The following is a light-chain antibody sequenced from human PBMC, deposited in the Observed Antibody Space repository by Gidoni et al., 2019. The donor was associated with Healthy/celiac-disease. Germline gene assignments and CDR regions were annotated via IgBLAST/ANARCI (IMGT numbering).Light chain of an antibody. J-gene: IGKJ1*01. CDR2: KAS. CDR3: QQYNSFWT. V-gene: IGKV1-5*03. Sequence: DIQMTQSPSTLSASVGDRVSITGLASQSISDWLAWYQQKPGKAPNLLIYKASSLQSGVPSRFSGSGFGTEFTLTISSLQPDDFATYSCQQYNSFWTFGQGTKVELK. CDR1: QSISDW.